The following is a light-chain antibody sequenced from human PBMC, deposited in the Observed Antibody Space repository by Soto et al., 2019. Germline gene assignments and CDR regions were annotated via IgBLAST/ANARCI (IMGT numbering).Light chain of an antibody. Sequence: QSALTQPASVSGSPGQSITISCTGTSSDIGAYKFVSWYQQYPGKAPKLMIYDVDNRPSGVSNRFSGSKSGNTASLTISGLQAEDEANYYCISYTGSATPGVFGGGTKLTVL. CDR2: DVD. J-gene: IGLJ3*02. V-gene: IGLV2-14*01. CDR1: SSDIGAYKF. CDR3: ISYTGSATPGV.